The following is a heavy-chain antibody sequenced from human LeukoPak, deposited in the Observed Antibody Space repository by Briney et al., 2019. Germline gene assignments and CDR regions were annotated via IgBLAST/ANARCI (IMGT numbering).Heavy chain of an antibody. D-gene: IGHD2-2*01. V-gene: IGHV3-7*01. J-gene: IGHJ6*03. Sequence: PGGSLRLFCAASGFTFSSYWMSWVRQAPGKGLEWVANIKQDGGEKYYVDYVKGRFTISRDNAKNSLYLQMNSLRAEDTAVYYCARAQYCSSTSCYSPRGYMDVWGKGTTVTVSS. CDR2: IKQDGGEK. CDR1: GFTFSSYW. CDR3: ARAQYCSSTSCYSPRGYMDV.